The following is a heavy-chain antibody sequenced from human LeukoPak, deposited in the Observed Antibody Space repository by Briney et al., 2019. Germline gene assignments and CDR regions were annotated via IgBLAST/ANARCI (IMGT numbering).Heavy chain of an antibody. CDR2: IYSGGST. CDR3: ARVGPPSYSSSFAGAFDI. Sequence: HPGGSLRLSCAASGFTVSSNYMSWVRQAPGKGLEWVSVIYSGGSTYYADSVKGRFTISRDNSKNTLYLRMNSLRAEDTAVYYCARVGPPSYSSSFAGAFDIWGQGTMVTVSS. CDR1: GFTVSSNY. J-gene: IGHJ3*02. D-gene: IGHD6-6*01. V-gene: IGHV3-53*01.